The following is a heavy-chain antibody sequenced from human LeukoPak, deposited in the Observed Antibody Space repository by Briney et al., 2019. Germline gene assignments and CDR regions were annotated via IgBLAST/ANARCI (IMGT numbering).Heavy chain of an antibody. Sequence: GGSLRLSCAASGFTFSSYSMNWVRQAPGKGLEWVSYISSSSSTIYYADSVKGRFTISRDNAKNSLYLQMNSLRAEDTAVYYCARGQRIVVEPAASDAFDIWGQGTMVTVSS. D-gene: IGHD2-2*01. V-gene: IGHV3-48*04. CDR1: GFTFSSYS. CDR3: ARGQRIVVEPAASDAFDI. J-gene: IGHJ3*02. CDR2: ISSSSSTI.